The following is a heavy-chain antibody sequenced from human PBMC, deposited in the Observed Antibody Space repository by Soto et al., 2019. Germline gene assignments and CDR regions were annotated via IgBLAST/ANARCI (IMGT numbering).Heavy chain of an antibody. Sequence: PSETLSLTCTVSGGSISSGDYYWSWIRQPPGKGLEWIGYIYYSGSTYYNPSLKSRVTISVDTSKNQFSLKLSSVTAADTAVYYCSLCVRIAAAGTRSFDPWGQGTPVPVSA. D-gene: IGHD6-13*01. J-gene: IGHJ5*02. CDR3: SLCVRIAAAGTRSFDP. CDR1: GGSISSGDYY. CDR2: IYYSGST. V-gene: IGHV4-30-4*01.